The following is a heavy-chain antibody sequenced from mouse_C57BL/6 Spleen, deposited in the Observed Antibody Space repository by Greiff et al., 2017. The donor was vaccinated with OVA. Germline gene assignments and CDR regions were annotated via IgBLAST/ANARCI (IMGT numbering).Heavy chain of an antibody. CDR2: IYPGSGNT. Sequence: VQLQQSGAELVRPGASVKLSCKASGYTFTDYYINWVKQRPGQGLEWIARIYPGSGNTYYNEKFKGKATLTAEKSSSTAYMQLSSLTSEDSAVYFCARGPDYFDYWGQGTTLTVSS. CDR1: GYTFTDYY. J-gene: IGHJ2*01. V-gene: IGHV1-76*01. CDR3: ARGPDYFDY.